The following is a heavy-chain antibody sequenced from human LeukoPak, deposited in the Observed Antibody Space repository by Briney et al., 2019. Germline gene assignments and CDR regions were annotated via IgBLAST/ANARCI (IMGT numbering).Heavy chain of an antibody. D-gene: IGHD6-13*01. CDR2: LSWNSGSI. J-gene: IGHJ6*02. CDR1: GFPFDVYA. V-gene: IGHV3-9*01. CDR3: AKDTLAAAGRYYYYGMDV. Sequence: PGRSLRLSCAASGFPFDVYAMHWVRQAPGKGLEWVLGLSWNSGSISYADSVKGRFTISRDNAKNSLYLQMNSLRAEDTALYYCAKDTLAAAGRYYYYGMDVWGQGTTVTVSS.